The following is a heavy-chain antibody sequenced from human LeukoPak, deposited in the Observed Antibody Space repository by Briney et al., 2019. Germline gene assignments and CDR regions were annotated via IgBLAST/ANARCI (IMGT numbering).Heavy chain of an antibody. J-gene: IGHJ6*02. CDR2: INWNGGGT. CDR3: ARDGRYCSSTSCYIDDYYYYGMDV. V-gene: IGHV3-20*01. Sequence: GGSLRLSCAASGFTFDDYGMSWVRQAPGKGLEWVSGINWNGGGTGYADSVKGRFTISRDNAKNSLYLQMNSLRAEDTALYHCARDGRYCSSTSCYIDDYYYYGMDVWGQGTTVTVSS. CDR1: GFTFDDYG. D-gene: IGHD2-2*01.